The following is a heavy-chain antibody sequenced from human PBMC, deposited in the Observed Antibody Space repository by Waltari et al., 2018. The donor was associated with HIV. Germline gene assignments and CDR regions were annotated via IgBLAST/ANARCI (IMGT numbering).Heavy chain of an antibody. J-gene: IGHJ6*02. D-gene: IGHD6-25*01. CDR2: ISSSGNT. Sequence: QVQLQESGPGLVRPSQTLSLICIVSGDSITRGSYYWTWVRQPAGKGLEWIGRISSSGNTNYHPSLKSRVTMSMDTSKNQFSLEVTSVTAADTAIYFCARALLAARSGGMDVWGHGTTVTVSS. V-gene: IGHV4-61*02. CDR1: GDSITRGSYY. CDR3: ARALLAARSGGMDV.